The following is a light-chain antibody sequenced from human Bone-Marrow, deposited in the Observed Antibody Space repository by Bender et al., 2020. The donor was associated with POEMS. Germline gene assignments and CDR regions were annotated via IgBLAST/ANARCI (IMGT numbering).Light chain of an antibody. V-gene: IGLV1-51*01. J-gene: IGLJ3*02. CDR2: DNK. CDR3: GTWDSSMGDGLHWV. CDR1: TSDIGNNF. Sequence: QSVLTQPPSLSAAPGQKVTISCSGTTSDIGNNFVSWYQHLPGTAPKLLIYDNKMRPSGIPDRFSGSKSGTSATLAITGLQTGDEAHYYCGTWDSSMGDGLHWVFGGGTQLTVL.